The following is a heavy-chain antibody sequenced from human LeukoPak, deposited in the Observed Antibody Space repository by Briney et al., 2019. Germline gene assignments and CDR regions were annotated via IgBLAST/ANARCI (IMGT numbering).Heavy chain of an antibody. J-gene: IGHJ5*02. CDR2: IIPIFGTA. Sequence: SVKVSCKASGGTFSSYAISWVRQAPGQGLEWMGGIIPIFGTANYAQKFQGRVTITTDESTSTAYMELSSLRSEDTAVYYCARSRGYSYGHSNWFDPWGQRTLVTVSS. D-gene: IGHD5-18*01. CDR1: GGTFSSYA. CDR3: ARSRGYSYGHSNWFDP. V-gene: IGHV1-69*05.